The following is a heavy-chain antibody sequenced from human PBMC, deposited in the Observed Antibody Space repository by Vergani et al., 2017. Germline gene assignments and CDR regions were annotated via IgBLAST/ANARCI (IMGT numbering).Heavy chain of an antibody. D-gene: IGHD5-24*01. CDR1: GFTFCSHA. CDR2: IKNTGDST. J-gene: IGHJ4*02. Sequence: EVQWLQSEGAVVQPGGSLRLSCVASGFTFCSHAVSCVRQGHAQGLEWVSSIKNTGDSTHYADSGEGRFTISRDNSKNTLYLQMNSLRVEDTAVYYCGRGSDNYNWGQGTLVTVSS. V-gene: IGHV3-23*01. CDR3: GRGSDNYN.